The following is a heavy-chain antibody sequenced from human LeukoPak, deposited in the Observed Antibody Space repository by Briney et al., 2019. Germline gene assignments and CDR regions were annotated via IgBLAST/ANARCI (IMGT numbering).Heavy chain of an antibody. J-gene: IGHJ4*02. CDR2: ISGSGGST. CDR1: GFTFSSYE. D-gene: IGHD6-19*01. V-gene: IGHV3-23*01. Sequence: GGSLRLSCAASGFTFSSYEMNWVRQAPGKGLEWVSGISGSGGSTYYADSVKGRFTISRDNSKNTLYLQMNSLRAEDTAVYYCAKDQRSGWYTPFDYWGQGALVTVSS. CDR3: AKDQRSGWYTPFDY.